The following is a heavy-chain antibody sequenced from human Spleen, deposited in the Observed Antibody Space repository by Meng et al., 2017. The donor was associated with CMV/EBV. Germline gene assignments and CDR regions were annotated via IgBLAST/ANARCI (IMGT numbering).Heavy chain of an antibody. D-gene: IGHD1-26*01. J-gene: IGHJ4*02. CDR3: ALASGGSYHYFDY. CDR1: GDSVSSNSAA. Sequence: SETLSLTCAISGDSVSSNSAAWNWIRQSPSRGLEWLGRTYYGSKWYNDYAVSVKSRITINPDTSKNQFSLQLNSVTPEDTTVYYCALASGGSYHYFDYWGQGTLVTVSS. V-gene: IGHV6-1*01. CDR2: TYYGSKWYN.